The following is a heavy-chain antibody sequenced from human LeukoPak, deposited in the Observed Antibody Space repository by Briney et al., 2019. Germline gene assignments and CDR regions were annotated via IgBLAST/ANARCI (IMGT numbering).Heavy chain of an antibody. CDR1: GFTFDDYA. Sequence: GGPLRLSCAASGFTFDDYAMHWVRQAPGKGLEWVSLISWDGGSTYYADSVKGRFTISRDNSKNSLYLQMNSLRAEDTALYYCAKDEYSSGGFDYWGQGTLVTVSS. CDR3: AKDEYSSGGFDY. V-gene: IGHV3-43D*03. D-gene: IGHD6-19*01. CDR2: ISWDGGST. J-gene: IGHJ4*02.